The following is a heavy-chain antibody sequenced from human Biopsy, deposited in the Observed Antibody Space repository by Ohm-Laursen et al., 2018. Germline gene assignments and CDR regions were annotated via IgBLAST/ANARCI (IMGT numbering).Heavy chain of an antibody. J-gene: IGHJ6*02. Sequence: GQTLSLTCAASGFTFSKFSMIWVRQAPGQGLEWVSSISGSSTYIYYADSVKGRFTISRDNAKNSLSLQMNSLRADDTAVYYCATSGAADSWGNYYGMDVWGQGTTVTVSS. CDR2: ISGSSTYI. V-gene: IGHV3-21*01. CDR3: ATSGAADSWGNYYGMDV. CDR1: GFTFSKFS. D-gene: IGHD3-16*01.